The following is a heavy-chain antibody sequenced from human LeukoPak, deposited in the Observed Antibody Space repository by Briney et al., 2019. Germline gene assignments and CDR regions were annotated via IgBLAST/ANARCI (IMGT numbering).Heavy chain of an antibody. D-gene: IGHD5-12*01. J-gene: IGHJ4*02. CDR1: GFTFSGYA. CDR3: AKGKGVATMGYFDY. V-gene: IGHV3-23*01. CDR2: ISGSGGST. Sequence: GGSLRLSCAASGFTFSGYAMSWVRQAPGKGLEWVSAISGSGGSTYYADSVKGRFTISRDNSKNTLYLQMNSLRAEDTAVYYCAKGKGVATMGYFDYWGQGTLVTVSS.